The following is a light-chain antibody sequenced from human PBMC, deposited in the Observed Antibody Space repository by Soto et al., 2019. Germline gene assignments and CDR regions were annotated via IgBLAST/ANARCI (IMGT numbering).Light chain of an antibody. J-gene: IGLJ1*01. V-gene: IGLV1-51*02. CDR1: SSNIGNNY. CDR2: QNN. CDR3: GTWDNSLSAYFV. Sequence: QSALTQPPSVSAAPGQKVTISCSGSSSNIGNNYVSWYQHLPGTAPKLLIYQNNKRPSGIPDRFSGSKSGTSATLGTTGLQTGDEADYYCGTWDNSLSAYFVFGTGTKVTVL.